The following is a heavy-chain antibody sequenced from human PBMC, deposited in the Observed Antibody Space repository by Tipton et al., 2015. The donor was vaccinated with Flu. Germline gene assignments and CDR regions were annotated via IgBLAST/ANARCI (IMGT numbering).Heavy chain of an antibody. V-gene: IGHV4-39*02. J-gene: IGHJ3*02. CDR2: VHYRGTQ. CDR3: ARGLGVVVAVAFDI. Sequence: TLSLTCNVSGGSINNDNYWAWLRQPPGKGLEWIGSVHYRGTQYHSPSLKSRVIMSADTANNLFSLRFSSVTAADTAVYYCARGLGVVVAVAFDIWGQGTMVTVSS. D-gene: IGHD2-15*01. CDR1: GGSINNDNY.